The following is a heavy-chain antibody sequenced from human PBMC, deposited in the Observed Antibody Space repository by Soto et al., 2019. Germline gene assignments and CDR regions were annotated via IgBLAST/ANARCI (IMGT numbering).Heavy chain of an antibody. CDR1: GGTFSSYA. Sequence: QVQLVQSGAEVKKPGSSVKVSCKASGGTFSSYAISWVRQAPGQGLEWMGGIIPIFGTANYAQKFQGRVTITADESTSTAYMELSSLRSEETAVYYCARDRYSGIQREYWLDPWGQGTQVTASS. CDR3: ARDRYSGIQREYWLDP. CDR2: IIPIFGTA. D-gene: IGHD1-26*01. J-gene: IGHJ5*02. V-gene: IGHV1-69*01.